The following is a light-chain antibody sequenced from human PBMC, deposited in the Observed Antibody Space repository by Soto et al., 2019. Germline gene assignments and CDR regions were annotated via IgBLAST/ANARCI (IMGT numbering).Light chain of an antibody. V-gene: IGLV2-23*01. Sequence: QSVLTQPASVSGSPGQSITISCXGTSXYVGSYNLVSWYQQHPGKAPKLMIYEGSKRPSGVSNRFSGSKSGNTASLTISGLQAEDEADYYCCSYAGSSTYVFGTGTKV. CDR3: CSYAGSSTYV. CDR1: SXYVGSYNL. J-gene: IGLJ1*01. CDR2: EGS.